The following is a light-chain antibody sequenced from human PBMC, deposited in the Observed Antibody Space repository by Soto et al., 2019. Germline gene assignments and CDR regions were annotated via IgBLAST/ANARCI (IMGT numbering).Light chain of an antibody. J-gene: IGLJ1*01. CDR1: SSDIGSYNL. CDR2: EVT. CDR3: CSYAGTPRGRYV. V-gene: IGLV2-23*02. Sequence: QSVLTQPASVSGSPGQSITISCTGTSSDIGSYNLVSWYQQNPGKAPKLIIYEVTERPSGVSSRFSGSTSGNTASLTISGLQAEDEADYYCCSYAGTPRGRYVFGAGTKLTVL.